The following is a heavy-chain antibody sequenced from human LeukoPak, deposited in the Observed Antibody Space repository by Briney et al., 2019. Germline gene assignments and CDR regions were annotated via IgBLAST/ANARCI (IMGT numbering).Heavy chain of an antibody. CDR1: GFTFSSYA. D-gene: IGHD2-2*01. CDR2: ISYDGCNK. CDR3: AHGAMYQLDY. J-gene: IGHJ4*02. V-gene: IGHV3-30*04. Sequence: PGGSLRLSCAASGFTFSSYAMHWVRQAPGKGLEWVAVISYDGCNKYYADSVKGRFTISGDNSRNTLFLQMNSLRAEDTAVYYCAHGAMYQLDYWGQGTLVTVSS.